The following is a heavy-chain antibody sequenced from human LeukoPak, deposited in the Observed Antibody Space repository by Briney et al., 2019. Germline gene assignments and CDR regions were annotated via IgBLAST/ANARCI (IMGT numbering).Heavy chain of an antibody. Sequence: GGSLRLSCAASGFTFSNAWMNWVRQAPGKGLEWVGRIKSKTDGGTTDYAAPVKGRFTISRDDSKNTLYLQMNSLKTEDTAVYYCTTDTNYYDFWSGYVLIDYWGQGTLVTVSS. V-gene: IGHV3-15*07. J-gene: IGHJ4*02. CDR2: IKSKTDGGTT. CDR1: GFTFSNAW. CDR3: TTDTNYYDFWSGYVLIDY. D-gene: IGHD3-3*01.